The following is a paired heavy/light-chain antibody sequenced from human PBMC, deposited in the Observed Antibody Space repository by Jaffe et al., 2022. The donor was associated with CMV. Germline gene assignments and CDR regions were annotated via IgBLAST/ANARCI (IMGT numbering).Heavy chain of an antibody. CDR2: VNPSSGTT. J-gene: IGHJ2*01. D-gene: IGHD3-3*01. Sequence: QGQLVQSGAEVKKPGASVKVSCEASGYTFTNFYIHWVRQAPGQGLEWMGIVNPSSGTTYSAQKFQGRVTMTWDTSTSTVYMEMRSLTSDDTAVYYCARDPPRTSGDYYQSHWYFDLWGRGTLVNVSS. CDR1: GYTFTNFY. V-gene: IGHV1-46*01. CDR3: ARDPPRTSGDYYQSHWYFDL.
Light chain of an antibody. Sequence: QSALTQPRSVSGSPGQSVTISCTGTSRDVGGYNYVSWYQHHPGKAPKLLIYDVTERPSGVPDRFSGSKSGNTASLTISGLQAEDEADYSCCSYAGSFVVFGRGTKLTVL. CDR3: CSYAGSFVV. CDR2: DVT. V-gene: IGLV2-11*01. J-gene: IGLJ2*01. CDR1: SRDVGGYNY.